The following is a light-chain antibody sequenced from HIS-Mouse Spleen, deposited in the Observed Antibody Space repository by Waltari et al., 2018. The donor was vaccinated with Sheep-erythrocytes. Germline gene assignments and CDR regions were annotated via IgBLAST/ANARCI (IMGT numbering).Light chain of an antibody. CDR3: SSYAGSNNWV. V-gene: IGLV2-8*01. Sequence: HSALTQPPSASGSPGQSVTLSCTGTSSDVGGYNYVSWYQQHPGKAPKLMNYEVSKRPSGVPDRFSGSKSGNTASLTVSGLQAEDEADYYCSSYAGSNNWVFGGGTKLTVL. CDR2: EVS. J-gene: IGLJ3*02. CDR1: SSDVGGYNY.